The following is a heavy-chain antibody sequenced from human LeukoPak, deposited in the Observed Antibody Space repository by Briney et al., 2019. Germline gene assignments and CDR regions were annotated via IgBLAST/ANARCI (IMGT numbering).Heavy chain of an antibody. D-gene: IGHD6-13*01. CDR2: IYTSGST. Sequence: SETLSLTCTVSGGSISSGSYYWSWIRQPAGKGLEWIGRIYTSGSTNYNPSLKSRVTMSVDTSKNQFSLKLSSVTAADTAVYYCARDWEEQGIAAAGTFDIWGQGTMVTVSS. V-gene: IGHV4-61*02. CDR1: GGSISSGSYY. CDR3: ARDWEEQGIAAAGTFDI. J-gene: IGHJ3*02.